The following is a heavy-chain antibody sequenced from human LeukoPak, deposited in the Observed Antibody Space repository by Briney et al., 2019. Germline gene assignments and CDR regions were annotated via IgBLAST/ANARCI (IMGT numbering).Heavy chain of an antibody. CDR1: GYTFTSYA. V-gene: IGHV7-4-1*02. J-gene: IGHJ6*03. CDR2: INTNTGNP. CDR3: ARQWLSPKRYYYYMDV. D-gene: IGHD5-12*01. Sequence: ASVKVSCKASGYTFTSYAMNWVRQAPGQGLEWMGGINTNTGNPTYAQGFTGRFVFSLDTSVSTAYLQISSLKAEDTAVCYCARQWLSPKRYYYYMDVWGKGTTVTVSS.